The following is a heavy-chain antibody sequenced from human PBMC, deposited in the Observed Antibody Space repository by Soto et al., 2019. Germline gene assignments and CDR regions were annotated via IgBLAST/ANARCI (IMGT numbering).Heavy chain of an antibody. CDR1: GCTFSSYA. V-gene: IGHV1-69*13. J-gene: IGHJ6*01. Sequence: GASVKVSCKACGCTFSSYAISWVRQAPGQGLEWMGGIIPIFGTANYAQKFQGRVTITADESTSTAYMELSSLRSEDTAVYYCAGEAGGILYGMEGWGQGTTSIVSS. CDR3: AGEAGGILYGMEG. CDR2: IIPIFGTA.